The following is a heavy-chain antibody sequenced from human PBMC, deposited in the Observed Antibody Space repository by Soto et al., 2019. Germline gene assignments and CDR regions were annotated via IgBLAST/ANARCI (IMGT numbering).Heavy chain of an antibody. Sequence: GGSLRLSCAASGFTFSSYSMNWVRQAPGKGLEWVSSISSSSSYIYYADSVKGRFTISRDNAKNSLYLQMNSLRAEDTAVYYCARDRRPYGDSNWFDPWGQGTLVTVSS. CDR2: ISSSSSYI. V-gene: IGHV3-21*01. CDR1: GFTFSSYS. D-gene: IGHD4-17*01. CDR3: ARDRRPYGDSNWFDP. J-gene: IGHJ5*02.